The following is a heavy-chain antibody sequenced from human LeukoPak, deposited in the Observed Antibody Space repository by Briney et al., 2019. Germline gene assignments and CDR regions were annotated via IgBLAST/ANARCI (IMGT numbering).Heavy chain of an antibody. J-gene: IGHJ4*02. Sequence: PGGSLRLSCAASGFTVSSNYMSWVRQAPGKGLGWVSVIYSGGSTYYADSVKGRFTISRDNSKNTLYLQMNSLRAEDTAVYYCASDHSSGWYGDDYWGQGTLVTVSS. CDR3: ASDHSSGWYGDDY. CDR1: GFTVSSNY. CDR2: IYSGGST. V-gene: IGHV3-66*01. D-gene: IGHD6-19*01.